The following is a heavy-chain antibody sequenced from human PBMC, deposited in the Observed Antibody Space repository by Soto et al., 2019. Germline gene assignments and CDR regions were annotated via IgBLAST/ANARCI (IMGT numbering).Heavy chain of an antibody. CDR2: FYFSGNT. CDR3: ARLVIRNGFDY. V-gene: IGHV4-39*01. D-gene: IGHD4-4*01. CDR1: GASISGSSYY. J-gene: IGHJ4*02. Sequence: KPSETLSLTCTVSGASISGSSYYWGWIRHPPGKGLEWIASFYFSGNTYYNPSLRSRLSISVDTSKNQFSLKMNSVTAADTAVYYCARLVIRNGFDYWGQGALVTVSS.